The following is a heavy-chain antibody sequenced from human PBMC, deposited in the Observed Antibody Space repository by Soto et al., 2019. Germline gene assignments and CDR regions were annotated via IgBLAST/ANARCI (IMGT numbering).Heavy chain of an antibody. CDR3: ARTNYDIVVVVAADYYYYYMDV. J-gene: IGHJ6*03. CDR2: MNPNSGNT. V-gene: IGHV1-8*01. D-gene: IGHD2-15*01. CDR1: GYTFTSYD. Sequence: ASVKVSCKASGYTFTSYDINWVRQATGQGLEWMGWMNPNSGNTGYAQKFQGRVTMTRNTSISTACMELSSLRSEDTAVYYCARTNYDIVVVVAADYYYYYMDVWGKGTSVTVSS.